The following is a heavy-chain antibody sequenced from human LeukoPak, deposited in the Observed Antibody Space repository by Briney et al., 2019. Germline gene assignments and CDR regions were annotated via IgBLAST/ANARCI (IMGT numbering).Heavy chain of an antibody. D-gene: IGHD2-2*01. J-gene: IGHJ5*02. CDR3: ARVNQDIVVVPAAMCWFDP. CDR1: GFTFSDYY. V-gene: IGHV3-11*01. CDR2: ISSSGSTI. Sequence: GGSLILSCAASGFTFSDYYMSWIRQAPGKGLEWVSYISSSGSTIYYADSVKGRFTISRDNAKNSLYLQMNSLRAEDTAVYYCARVNQDIVVVPAAMCWFDPWGQGTLVTVSS.